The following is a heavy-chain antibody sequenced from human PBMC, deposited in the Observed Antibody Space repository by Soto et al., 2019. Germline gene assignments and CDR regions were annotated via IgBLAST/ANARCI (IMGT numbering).Heavy chain of an antibody. CDR1: GYIFINYY. CDR3: AKDGTGKYYSNNTALWN. Sequence: ASVKVSCKASGYIFINYYIHWVRQAPGQGLEWIGIINPNGGSTNYAQKFRGRVTMARDTSTSTVYMDLSSLRAEDTAVYYCAKDGTGKYYSNNTALWNWGQGTQVTVSS. V-gene: IGHV1-46*01. CDR2: INPNGGST. J-gene: IGHJ4*02. D-gene: IGHD1-1*01.